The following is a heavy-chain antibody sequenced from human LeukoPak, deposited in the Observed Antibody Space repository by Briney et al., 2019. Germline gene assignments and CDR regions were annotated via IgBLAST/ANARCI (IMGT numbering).Heavy chain of an antibody. D-gene: IGHD4-17*01. J-gene: IGHJ4*01. CDR2: IFYSGST. CDR3: ARAPGTTFDC. CDR1: GGSISTSNYY. Sequence: SETLSLTCTVSGGSISTSNYYWCWVRQPPGKALEWIGNIFYSGSTYYSPSLKSRFTISLDTSKNQFSLKLNAVTAADTPVYYCARAPGTTFDCWGHGNMVTVSS. V-gene: IGHV4-39*07.